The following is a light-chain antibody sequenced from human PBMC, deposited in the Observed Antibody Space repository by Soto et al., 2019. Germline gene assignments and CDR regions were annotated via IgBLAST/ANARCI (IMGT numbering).Light chain of an antibody. J-gene: IGKJ5*01. CDR1: QSLVYSDGNTY. CDR2: KVS. V-gene: IGKV2-30*01. Sequence: DVVMTQSPLSLPVTLGQPASISCRSSQSLVYSDGNTYLNWFQQRPGQSPRRLIYKVSNRDSGVPDRFSGSGSGTDFSFIITSLQREDLATYYCQQYYGLPPLTFGQGTRLEIK. CDR3: QQYYGLPPLT.